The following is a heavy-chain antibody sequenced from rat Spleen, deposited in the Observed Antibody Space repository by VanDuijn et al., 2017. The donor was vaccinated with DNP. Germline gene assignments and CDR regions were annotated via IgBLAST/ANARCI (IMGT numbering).Heavy chain of an antibody. D-gene: IGHD1-4*01. CDR2: LTTSGSST. CDR3: AGRPPPTRGPFDY. Sequence: EVQLVESGGGPVQPGRSLKLSCVASGFIFSNYWMTWIRQAPGKGLEWVASLTTSGSSTYYRDSVKGRFTISRDNAKSTLYLQMDSLRSEDTATYYCAGRPPPTRGPFDYWGQGVTVTVSS. V-gene: IGHV5-31*01. J-gene: IGHJ2*01. CDR1: GFIFSNYW.